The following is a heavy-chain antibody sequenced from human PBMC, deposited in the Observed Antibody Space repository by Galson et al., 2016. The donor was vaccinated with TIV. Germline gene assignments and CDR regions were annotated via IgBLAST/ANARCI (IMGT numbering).Heavy chain of an antibody. D-gene: IGHD3-22*01. CDR1: GFTFDDYG. Sequence: SLRLSCAASGFTFDDYGMSWVRQAPGKGLEWVSGITWNGDTTGYVDSLKGRFTVSRDNAKNTLYLQMHSLRAEDTAVYYCARPSHYYDISSYYPLDYWGRGSLVTVSS. V-gene: IGHV3-20*04. CDR2: ITWNGDTT. J-gene: IGHJ4*02. CDR3: ARPSHYYDISSYYPLDY.